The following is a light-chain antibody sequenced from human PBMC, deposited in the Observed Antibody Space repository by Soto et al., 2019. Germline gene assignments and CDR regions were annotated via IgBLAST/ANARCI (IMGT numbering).Light chain of an antibody. J-gene: IGKJ1*01. CDR2: AAA. Sequence: DIQMTQSPSSVSASVGDRVTITCRASQGLSTWLAWYQQNPAKAPKLLIYAAASLQSGVPSRFSGSGSGTDFTITISSLQPEDVATYSCQQGNSFPWTFGLGTKVEIK. CDR1: QGLSTW. CDR3: QQGNSFPWT. V-gene: IGKV1-12*01.